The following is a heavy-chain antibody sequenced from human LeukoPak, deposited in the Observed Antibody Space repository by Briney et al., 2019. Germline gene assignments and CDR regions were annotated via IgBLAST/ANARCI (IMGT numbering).Heavy chain of an antibody. CDR2: IYSSGST. V-gene: IGHV4-4*07. Sequence: SSETLSLTCTVSGASISSFHWTWIRQPAGKGLEWIGLIYSSGSTIYNPSLKSRVAMSVDMTKNQLSLKLSSVTAADTAMYYCARKDGDYWGQGTQVTVSS. CDR3: ARKDGDY. CDR1: GASISSFH. J-gene: IGHJ4*02.